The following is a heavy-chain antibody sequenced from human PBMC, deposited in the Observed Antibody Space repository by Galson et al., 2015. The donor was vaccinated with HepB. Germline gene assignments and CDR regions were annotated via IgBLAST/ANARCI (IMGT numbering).Heavy chain of an antibody. CDR1: GYTFTSCY. Sequence: SVKVSCKASGYTFTSCYMHWVRQAPGQGLEWMGIINPSGGSTSYAQKFQGRVTMTRDTSTSTVYMELSSVTAADTAVYYCARTKSSSWYEGENWFDPWGQGTLVTVSS. D-gene: IGHD6-13*01. CDR3: ARTKSSSWYEGENWFDP. V-gene: IGHV1-46*01. J-gene: IGHJ5*02. CDR2: INPSGGST.